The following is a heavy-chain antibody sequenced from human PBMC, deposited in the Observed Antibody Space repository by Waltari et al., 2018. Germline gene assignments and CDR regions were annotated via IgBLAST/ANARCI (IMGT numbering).Heavy chain of an antibody. D-gene: IGHD3-16*01. CDR1: GFTFSSYS. J-gene: IGHJ4*02. V-gene: IGHV3-21*01. CDR2: ISSSSSYT. Sequence: EVQLVESGGGLVKPGGSLRLSCAASGFTFSSYSMKWVRQAPGKGLELVASISSSSSYTYYADPVKGRFTISRDNAKNSLYLQMNSLRAEDTAVYYCARAPGGEGFDYWGQGTLVTVSS. CDR3: ARAPGGEGFDY.